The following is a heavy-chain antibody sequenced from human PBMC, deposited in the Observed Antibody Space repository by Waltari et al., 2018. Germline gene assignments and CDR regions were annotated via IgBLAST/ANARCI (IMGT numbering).Heavy chain of an antibody. Sequence: EVQLVESGGGLVQPGGSLRLSCAASGFSFDWFWMVWFRPAPGKGLEWVANIKLDGGEKYYVDSVEGRFTISRDNAKNSLFLQMNSLRAEDTAVYSCARLLHYLDSRGYYNGYAFDIWGQGTMVSVSS. CDR3: ARLLHYLDSRGYYNGYAFDI. CDR1: GFSFDWFW. J-gene: IGHJ3*02. V-gene: IGHV3-7*01. CDR2: IKLDGGEK. D-gene: IGHD3-22*01.